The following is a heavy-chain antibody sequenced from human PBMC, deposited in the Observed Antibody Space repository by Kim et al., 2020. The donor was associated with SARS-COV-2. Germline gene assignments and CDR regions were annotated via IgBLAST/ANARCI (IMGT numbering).Heavy chain of an antibody. CDR1: GGSISSGDYY. CDR2: IYYSGST. Sequence: SETLSLTCTVSGGSISSGDYYWSWIRQPPGKGLEWIGYIYYSGSTYYNPSLKSRVTISVDTSKNQFSLKLSSVTAADTAVYYCARVAHYYYYGMDVWGQGTTVTVSS. CDR3: ARVAHYYYYGMDV. J-gene: IGHJ6*02. V-gene: IGHV4-30-4*01.